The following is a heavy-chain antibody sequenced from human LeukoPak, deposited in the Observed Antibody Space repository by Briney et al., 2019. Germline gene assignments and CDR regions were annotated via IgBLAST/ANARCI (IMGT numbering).Heavy chain of an antibody. CDR1: GFTFRDSA. V-gene: IGHV3-23*01. D-gene: IGHD5-18*01. J-gene: IGHJ4*02. Sequence: GGSLRLSCAASGFTFRDSAMDWVRQAPGKGLEWVSLISHSGANTFYADSVKGRFTVSRDNSKNMMYLQMNSLRAEDTAVYYCAKGTGGYGYLFDSWGQGTLVTVSS. CDR2: ISHSGANT. CDR3: AKGTGGYGYLFDS.